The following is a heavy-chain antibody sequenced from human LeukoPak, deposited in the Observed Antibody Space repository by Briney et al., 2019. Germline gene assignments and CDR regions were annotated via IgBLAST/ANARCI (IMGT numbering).Heavy chain of an antibody. V-gene: IGHV4-59*08. D-gene: IGHD2-2*03. CDR2: IYYSGST. CDR1: GGSISSYY. J-gene: IGHJ5*02. CDR3: ARHRGYCSSTSCSYNWFDP. Sequence: SETLSLTCTVSGGSISSYYWTWIRQPPGKGLEWIGYIYYSGSTKYNPSLKSRVTMLVDTSKNRFSLRLSSVTAADTAVYYCARHRGYCSSTSCSYNWFDPWGQGTLVTVSS.